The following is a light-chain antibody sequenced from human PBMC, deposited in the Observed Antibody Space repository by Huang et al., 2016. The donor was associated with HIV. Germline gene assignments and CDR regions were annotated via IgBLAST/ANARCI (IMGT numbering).Light chain of an antibody. Sequence: VLTQSPFTLSMSPGQRATLSCKTSQSVETYLAWYQQRPGQGPRLLIYYVSNRAPGVPTRFSGAVSGTDFTLLIDKLAPEDVALYFCQQRSSWPLTFGGGTRVE. V-gene: IGKV3-11*01. CDR3: QQRSSWPLT. J-gene: IGKJ4*01. CDR2: YVS. CDR1: QSVETY.